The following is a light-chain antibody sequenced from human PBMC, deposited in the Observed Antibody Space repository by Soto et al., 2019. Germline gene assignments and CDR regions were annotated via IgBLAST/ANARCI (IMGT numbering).Light chain of an antibody. CDR2: EVS. V-gene: IGLV2-14*01. CDR1: SSDVGGYDY. J-gene: IGLJ2*01. CDR3: SSYTSSSTLV. Sequence: QSALTQPASVSGSPGQSITISCTGTSSDVGGYDYVSWYQQHPDKAPKLMIYEVSNRPSGVSNRFSGSKSGNTASLTISGLQAEDEGDYYCSSYTSSSTLVFGGGTKVTVL.